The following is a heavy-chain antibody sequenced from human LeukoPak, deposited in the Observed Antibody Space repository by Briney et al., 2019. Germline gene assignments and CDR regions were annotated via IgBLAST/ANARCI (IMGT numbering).Heavy chain of an antibody. J-gene: IGHJ6*02. Sequence: ASVKVSCKASGYTFTSYYMHWVRQAPGQGLEWMGIINPSGGSTSYAQKFQGRVTMTRDTSTSTVYMELRSLRSDDTAVFYCARAPHLAAAGKGPYYYGLDLWGQGTTVTVSS. CDR3: ARAPHLAAAGKGPYYYGLDL. V-gene: IGHV1-46*01. CDR2: INPSGGST. D-gene: IGHD6-13*01. CDR1: GYTFTSYY.